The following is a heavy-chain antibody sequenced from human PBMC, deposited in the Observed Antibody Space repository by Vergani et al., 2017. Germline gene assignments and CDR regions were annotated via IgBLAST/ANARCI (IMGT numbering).Heavy chain of an antibody. CDR3: ARSAYCAHVVCYMTSYYYMDV. D-gene: IGHD2-8*01. J-gene: IGHJ6*03. V-gene: IGHV3-33*01. Sequence: QVQLEESGGGVVQPGRSLRLSCAGSGFTLSSHAMHWVRQAPGKGLEWVAFIWYDGSKEYYADSVKGRFTISRDNSKITLYLQMNNLRAADTSVYYCARSAYCAHVVCYMTSYYYMDVWGKGTAVTVSS. CDR1: GFTLSSHA. CDR2: IWYDGSKE.